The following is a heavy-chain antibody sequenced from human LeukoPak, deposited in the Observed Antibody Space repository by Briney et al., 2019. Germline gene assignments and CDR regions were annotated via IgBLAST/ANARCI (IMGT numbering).Heavy chain of an antibody. Sequence: GGSLRLSCAASGFTFSDYWMSWVRQAPGKGLEWVAFIRYDGSNKYYADSVKGRFTISRDNSKNTLYLQMNSLRAEDTAVYYCAKDDYSIDWFDPWGQGTLVTVSS. CDR2: IRYDGSNK. J-gene: IGHJ5*02. V-gene: IGHV3-30*02. D-gene: IGHD4-11*01. CDR3: AKDDYSIDWFDP. CDR1: GFTFSDYW.